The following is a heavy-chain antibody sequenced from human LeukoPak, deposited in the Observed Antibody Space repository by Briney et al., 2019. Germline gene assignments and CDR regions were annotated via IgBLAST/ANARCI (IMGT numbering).Heavy chain of an antibody. CDR2: ISSSSSYI. CDR1: GFTFSSYS. CDR3: ARGAYAAAGTSRFDP. D-gene: IGHD6-13*01. J-gene: IGHJ5*02. Sequence: GGSLRLSCAASGFTFSSYSMNWVRQAPGKGLEWVSSISSSSSYIYYADSVKGRFTISRDNAKNSLYLQMNSLRAEDTAVYYCARGAYAAAGTSRFDPWGQGTLVTVSS. V-gene: IGHV3-21*01.